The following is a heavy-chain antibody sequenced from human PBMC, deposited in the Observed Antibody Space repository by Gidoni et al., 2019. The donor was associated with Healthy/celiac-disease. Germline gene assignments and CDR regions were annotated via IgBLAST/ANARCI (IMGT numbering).Heavy chain of an antibody. D-gene: IGHD3-10*01. V-gene: IGHV3-7*01. CDR3: AREGYYGSVSYYDY. J-gene: IGHJ4*02. Sequence: EVQLVESGGGLVQPGGSLRLSCAASGFTFSSYWMSWVRQAPGKWLEWVANIKQDGSEKYYVDSVKGRFTISRDNAKNSLYLQMNSLRAEDTAVYYCAREGYYGSVSYYDYWGQGTLVTVSS. CDR1: GFTFSSYW. CDR2: IKQDGSEK.